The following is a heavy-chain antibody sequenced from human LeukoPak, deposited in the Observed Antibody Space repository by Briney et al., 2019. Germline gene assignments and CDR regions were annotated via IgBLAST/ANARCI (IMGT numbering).Heavy chain of an antibody. D-gene: IGHD2-2*01. CDR3: AKDPYCSSTSCLEYFQH. Sequence: GGSPRLSCAASGFTFSSYGMHWVRQAPGKGLEWVAFIRYDGSNKYYADSVKGRFTISRDNSKNTLYLQMNSLRAEDTAVYYCAKDPYCSSTSCLEYFQHWGQGTLVTVSS. CDR2: IRYDGSNK. V-gene: IGHV3-30*02. CDR1: GFTFSSYG. J-gene: IGHJ1*01.